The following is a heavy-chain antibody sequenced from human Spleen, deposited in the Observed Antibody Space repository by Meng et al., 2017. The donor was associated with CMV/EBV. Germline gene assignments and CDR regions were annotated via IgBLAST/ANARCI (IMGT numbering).Heavy chain of an antibody. CDR3: ARDYSRYCSSTSCSSYNWFDP. CDR2: IIPIFGTA. D-gene: IGHD2-2*01. Sequence: SVKVSCKASGGTFSSYAISWVRQAPGQGLEWMGGIIPIFGTANYAQKFQGRVTITTDESTSTAYMELSSLRSEDTAVYYCARDYSRYCSSTSCSSYNWFDPWGQGTLVTVSS. J-gene: IGHJ5*02. CDR1: GGTFSSYA. V-gene: IGHV1-69*05.